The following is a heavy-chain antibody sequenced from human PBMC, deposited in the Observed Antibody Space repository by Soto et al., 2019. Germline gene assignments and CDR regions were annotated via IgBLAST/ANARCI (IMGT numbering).Heavy chain of an antibody. CDR2: ISYDGSNK. CDR1: GFTFSSYG. CDR3: AKDLQAYDYSNYPGYYYGMDV. J-gene: IGHJ6*02. Sequence: PGGSLRLACAASGFTFSSYGMHWVRQAPGKGLEWVAVISYDGSNKYYADSVKGRFTISRDNSKNTLYLQMNSLRAEDTAVYYCAKDLQAYDYSNYPGYYYGMDVWGQATTVTVSS. D-gene: IGHD4-4*01. V-gene: IGHV3-30*18.